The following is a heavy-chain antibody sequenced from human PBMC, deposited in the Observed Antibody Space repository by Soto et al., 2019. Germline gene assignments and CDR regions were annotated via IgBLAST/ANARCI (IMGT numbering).Heavy chain of an antibody. V-gene: IGHV1-8*01. Sequence: QVQLVQSGAEVKKPGASVKVSCKASGYDFTTYDINWVRQATGQGLEWMGWMNPKNGDTGYAQNFQARATMTRDTSISTAYLELRGLRSDDTAIYSCARGAPYYFVSGRGGWLDPWGQGTLLIVSS. CDR1: GYDFTTYD. J-gene: IGHJ5*02. CDR2: MNPKNGDT. D-gene: IGHD3-10*01. CDR3: ARGAPYYFVSGRGGWLDP.